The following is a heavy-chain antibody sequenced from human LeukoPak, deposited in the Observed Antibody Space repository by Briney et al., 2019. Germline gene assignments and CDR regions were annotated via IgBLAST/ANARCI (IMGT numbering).Heavy chain of an antibody. CDR1: GFTFTSHG. CDR2: IQHDGSNK. Sequence: GGSLRLSCVVSGFTFTSHGMHWIRQAPGKGLEWVAFIQHDGSNKYHADSVKGRFTISRDNSKNTLYLEMNSLRVEDTALYSCANGPTSSGYFSYFDYWGQGTPVTVPS. CDR3: ANGPTSSGYFSYFDY. J-gene: IGHJ4*02. D-gene: IGHD3-22*01. V-gene: IGHV3-30*02.